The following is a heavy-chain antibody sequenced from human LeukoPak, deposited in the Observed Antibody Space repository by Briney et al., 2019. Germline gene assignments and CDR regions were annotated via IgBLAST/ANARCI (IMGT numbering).Heavy chain of an antibody. CDR2: ISSSSTYI. J-gene: IGHJ5*02. D-gene: IGHD6-19*01. CDR3: ARDLSVTGTYWFDR. V-gene: IGHV3-21*01. Sequence: PGGSLRLSCAASGFTFSNCSMNWVRQAPGKGLEWVSSISSSSTYIYYADSVKGRFTISRDNAKNSLSLQMNSLRAEDTAVYYCARDLSVTGTYWFDRWGQGTLVTVSS. CDR1: GFTFSNCS.